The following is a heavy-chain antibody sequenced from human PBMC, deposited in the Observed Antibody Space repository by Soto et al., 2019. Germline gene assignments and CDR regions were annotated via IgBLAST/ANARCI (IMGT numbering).Heavy chain of an antibody. CDR3: ASGGSGWYGDWFDP. V-gene: IGHV4-61*01. Sequence: TSETLSLTCTVSGGSVSSGSYYWSWIRQPPGKGLEWIGYIYYSGSTNYNPSLKSRVTISVDTSKNQFSLKLSSVTAADTAVYYCASGGSGWYGDWFDPWGQGTLVTVS. CDR1: GGSVSSGSYY. J-gene: IGHJ5*02. D-gene: IGHD6-19*01. CDR2: IYYSGST.